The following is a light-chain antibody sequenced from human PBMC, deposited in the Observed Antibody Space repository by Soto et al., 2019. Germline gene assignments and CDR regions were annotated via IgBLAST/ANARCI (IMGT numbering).Light chain of an antibody. CDR2: AS. CDR1: KSVSKS. J-gene: IGKJ1*01. CDR3: QQRHNWPRT. Sequence: EIVLTQSPDTLSLSPGERATLSCRASKSVSKSLVWYQQKPGQAPRLLIYASDWAAGIPVRFSGSGSGTDFTLTISSLAPEDVAVYYCQQRHNWPRTFGQGTRVEI. V-gene: IGKV3-11*01.